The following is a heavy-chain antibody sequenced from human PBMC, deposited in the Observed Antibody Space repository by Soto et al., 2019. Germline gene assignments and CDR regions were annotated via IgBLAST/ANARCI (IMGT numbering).Heavy chain of an antibody. Sequence: GGSLRLSCAASGFTFSSYGMHWVRQAPGKGLEWVSHIHSDGSTTTYADPVKGRFTISRDNAKNTLYLQMNSLRAEDTAVYYCAREGYYLNWFDPWGQGTLVTVSS. CDR1: GFTFSSYG. CDR3: AREGYYLNWFDP. J-gene: IGHJ5*02. V-gene: IGHV3-74*01. D-gene: IGHD3-10*01. CDR2: IHSDGSTT.